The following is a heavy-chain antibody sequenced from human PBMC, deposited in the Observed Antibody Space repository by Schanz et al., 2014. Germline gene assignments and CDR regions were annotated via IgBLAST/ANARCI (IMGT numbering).Heavy chain of an antibody. CDR1: GYTFNSYA. Sequence: QVQLVQSGSELKKPGASVKVSCKTSGYTFNSYALHWVRQAPGQGREWMGWISAYSGNSKYAQKLQGRVTMTTDTSPSTAYMELRSLRSDDTAVYFCARGLTPDYYDHWGQGTLVTVSS. D-gene: IGHD2-21*02. J-gene: IGHJ4*02. CDR3: ARGLTPDYYDH. V-gene: IGHV1-18*01. CDR2: ISAYSGNS.